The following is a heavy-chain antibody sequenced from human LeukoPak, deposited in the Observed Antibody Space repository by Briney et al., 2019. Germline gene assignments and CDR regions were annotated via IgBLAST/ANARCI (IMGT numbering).Heavy chain of an antibody. J-gene: IGHJ5*02. CDR3: ARQRYTRGTSYNWFDP. Sequence: PSETLSLTCAVYDGSFSGYYWSWIRQPPGKGLEWSGEINHTGGTNYNPSLKSRFIISVDTSKNQFSLKLSSVTAADSAIYYCARQRYTRGTSYNWFDPWGQGTLVTVSS. D-gene: IGHD1-14*01. CDR2: INHTGGT. V-gene: IGHV4-34*01. CDR1: DGSFSGYY.